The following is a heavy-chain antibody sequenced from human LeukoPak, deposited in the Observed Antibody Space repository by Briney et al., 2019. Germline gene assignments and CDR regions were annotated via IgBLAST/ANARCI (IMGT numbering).Heavy chain of an antibody. CDR2: IYPGDSDT. J-gene: IGHJ4*02. D-gene: IGHD5-12*01. V-gene: IGHV5-51*01. Sequence: GESRKISCKGSGYSFTSYWIAWVRQMPGKGLEWMGIIYPGDSDTRYSPSFQGQVTISADQFISTAYLQWSSLKASDTAMYYCARLTNLYSGSHWYWGQGTLVTVSS. CDR3: ARLTNLYSGSHWY. CDR1: GYSFTSYW.